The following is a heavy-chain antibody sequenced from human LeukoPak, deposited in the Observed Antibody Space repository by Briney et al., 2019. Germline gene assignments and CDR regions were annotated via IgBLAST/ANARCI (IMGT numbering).Heavy chain of an antibody. J-gene: IGHJ3*02. V-gene: IGHV5-51*01. CDR2: IYPGDSDT. D-gene: IGHD6-13*01. Sequence: GESLKISCKGSGYSFTSYWIGWVRQMSGKGLEWMGIIYPGDSDTRYSPSFQGQVTISADKSISTAYLQWSSLKASGTAMYYCARGGISSSWVDDAFDIWGQGQWSPSLQ. CDR3: ARGGISSSWVDDAFDI. CDR1: GYSFTSYW.